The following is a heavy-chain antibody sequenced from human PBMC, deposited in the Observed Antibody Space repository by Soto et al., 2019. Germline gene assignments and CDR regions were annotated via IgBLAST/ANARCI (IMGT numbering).Heavy chain of an antibody. V-gene: IGHV3-23*01. CDR2: VASTKTV. CDR1: GFTFNTYA. J-gene: IGHJ4*02. Sequence: SMRLPCQATGFTFNTYAMSWVRLTPGEGLQWLSLVASTKTVYSADSVKGRFTISRDNSQNTLYLQMNSRRAEDTALYYCAKWLRSGSYYCDFWGQGTMVTVSS. D-gene: IGHD1-26*01. CDR3: AKWLRSGSYYCDF.